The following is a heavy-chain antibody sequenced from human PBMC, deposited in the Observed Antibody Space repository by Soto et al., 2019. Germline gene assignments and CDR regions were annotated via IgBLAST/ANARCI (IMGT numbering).Heavy chain of an antibody. CDR2: INHSGST. V-gene: IGHV4-34*01. J-gene: IGHJ6*02. Sequence: SETLSLTCAVYGGSFSGYYWSWIRQPPGKGLEWIGEINHSGSTNYNPPLKSRVTISVDTSKNQFSLKLSSVTAADTAVYYCARTPIRRITICGVVHKYYYYGMDVWGQGTTVTVSS. CDR1: GGSFSGYY. D-gene: IGHD3-3*01. CDR3: ARTPIRRITICGVVHKYYYYGMDV.